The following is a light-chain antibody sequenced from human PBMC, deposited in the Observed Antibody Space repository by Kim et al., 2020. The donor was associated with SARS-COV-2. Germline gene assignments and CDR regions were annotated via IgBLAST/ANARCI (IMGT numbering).Light chain of an antibody. CDR3: AAWDDILSDMA. CDR2: RSN. J-gene: IGLJ2*01. V-gene: IGLV1-47*01. Sequence: NYVYWYQQLPGAAPKLLIYRSNQRPSGVPDRFSGSKSGTSASLAISGLRSEDEADYYCAAWDDILSDMAFGGGTKLTVL. CDR1: NY.